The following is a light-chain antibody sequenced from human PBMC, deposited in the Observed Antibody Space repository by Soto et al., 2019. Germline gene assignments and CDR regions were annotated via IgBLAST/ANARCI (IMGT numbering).Light chain of an antibody. Sequence: DIQLTQSPSSLSASVGDRVTITCRASQIISSYLNWYQHKPGVAPKLLIYATSSLQSGVSSRFSGSGSGTEFPLTISSLQPEDFATYSCPQSYTLPLTCGGGTKVETK. V-gene: IGKV1-39*01. J-gene: IGKJ4*02. CDR3: PQSYTLPLT. CDR1: QIISSY. CDR2: ATS.